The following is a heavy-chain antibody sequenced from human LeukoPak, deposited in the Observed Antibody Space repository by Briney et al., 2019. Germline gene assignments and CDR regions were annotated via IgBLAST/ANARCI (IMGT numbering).Heavy chain of an antibody. CDR1: EFTFSNHW. Sequence: PGGSLRLSCAASEFTFSNHWMHWVRRAPGKGLVWVSHINGDGRTTTYADSVKGRFTISRDNAKNTLYLQVNGLRVDDTAVYYCAGDGHYGMYVWGQGTTVTVSS. CDR3: AGDGHYGMYV. V-gene: IGHV3-74*01. J-gene: IGHJ6*02. CDR2: INGDGRTT.